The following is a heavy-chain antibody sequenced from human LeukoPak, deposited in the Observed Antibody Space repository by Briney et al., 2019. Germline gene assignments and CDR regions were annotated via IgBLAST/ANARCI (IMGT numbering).Heavy chain of an antibody. J-gene: IGHJ4*02. V-gene: IGHV3-21*01. CDR3: ARFETHMITCGLVDY. CDR1: GFTFSSYS. CDR2: ITSSSNYI. Sequence: GGSLRLSCAASGFTFSSYSMNWVRQAQGRGLEWVSYITSSSNYIYYADSVKGRFTISRDNAKNSLYLQMNSLRAEDTAVYYCARFETHMITCGLVDYWGQGTLVTVSS. D-gene: IGHD3-16*01.